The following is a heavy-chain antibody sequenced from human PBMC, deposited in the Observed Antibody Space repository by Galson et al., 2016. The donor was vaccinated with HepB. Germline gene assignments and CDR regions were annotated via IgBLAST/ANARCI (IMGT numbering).Heavy chain of an antibody. V-gene: IGHV3-48*02. CDR3: ARDDYFRLGY. CDR1: GFIFSVYN. CDR2: ITSSSDNM. J-gene: IGHJ4*02. D-gene: IGHD3-16*01. Sequence: SLRLSCAASGFIFSVYNLNWARQAPGTGLEWIAWITSSSDNMYYADSVKGRFIISRDNAKNSLYLEMNSLRDEDTAVYYCARDDYFRLGYWGQGTLVTVSS.